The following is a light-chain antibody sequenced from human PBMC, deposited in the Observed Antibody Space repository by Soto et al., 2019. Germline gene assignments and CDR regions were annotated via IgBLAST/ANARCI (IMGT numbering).Light chain of an antibody. CDR1: QSISSW. CDR2: KAS. CDR3: QQYNSYSLT. Sequence: DIQMTQSPSTLSASVEDRVTITWRASQSISSWLAWYQQKPGKAPKLLIYKASSLESGVPSRFSGSGSGTEFTLTISSLQPDDFATYYCQQYNSYSLTFGGGTKVEIK. J-gene: IGKJ4*01. V-gene: IGKV1-5*03.